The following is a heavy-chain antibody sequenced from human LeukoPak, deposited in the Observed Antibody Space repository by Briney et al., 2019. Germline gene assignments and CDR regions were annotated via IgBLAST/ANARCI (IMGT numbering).Heavy chain of an antibody. Sequence: SETLSLTCAVYGGSFSGYYWSWLRQPPGKGLDWIGEINHSGSTNYNPSLKSRVTISVDTSKNQFSLKLSSVTAADTAVYYCAREGDPIVVVPAAIAAFDIWGQGTMVTVSS. D-gene: IGHD2-2*01. CDR2: INHSGST. V-gene: IGHV4-34*01. CDR3: AREGDPIVVVPAAIAAFDI. J-gene: IGHJ3*02. CDR1: GGSFSGYY.